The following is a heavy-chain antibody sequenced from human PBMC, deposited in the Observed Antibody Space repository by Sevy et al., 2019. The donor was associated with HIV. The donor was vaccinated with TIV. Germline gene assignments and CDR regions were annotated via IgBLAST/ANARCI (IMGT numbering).Heavy chain of an antibody. CDR3: AGDVTGTTFDF. CDR1: GASISSSY. J-gene: IGHJ4*02. D-gene: IGHD1-7*01. CDR2: VSYTGNS. Sequence: SETLSLTCSVSGASISSSYWSWFRQPPGKGLEWIGYVSYTGNSKYNPSLKSRVIISLDTSKNRFSLRLRSVTAADTAVYYCAGDVTGTTFDFWGRGTLVTVSS. V-gene: IGHV4-59*01.